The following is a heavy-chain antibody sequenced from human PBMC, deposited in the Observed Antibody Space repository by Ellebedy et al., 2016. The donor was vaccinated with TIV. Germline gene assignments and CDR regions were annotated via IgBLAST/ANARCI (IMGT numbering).Heavy chain of an antibody. D-gene: IGHD3-10*01. J-gene: IGHJ4*02. CDR1: LPSFSGYY. V-gene: IGHV4-34*01. CDR3: ARGSMVRGLAG. CDR2: INHRGSA. Sequence: SETLSLXXAVDLPSFSGYYWAWIRQPPGGGLEWIGDINHRGSARYISSLKSRVTISLDTSKKQFSLNITSVTAADTAFYFCARGSMVRGLAGWGQGTLVTVSS.